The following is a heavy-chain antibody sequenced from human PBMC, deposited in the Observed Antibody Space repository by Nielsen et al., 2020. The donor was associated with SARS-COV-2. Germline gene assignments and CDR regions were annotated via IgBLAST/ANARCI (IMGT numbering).Heavy chain of an antibody. CDR3: ARCKERRPITSFGVVPNWFDP. D-gene: IGHD3-3*01. V-gene: IGHV3-48*01. CDR2: ISSSSSTI. Sequence: VRQAPGKGLEWVSYISSSSSTIYYADSVKGRFTISRDNAKNSLYLQMNSLRAEDTAVYYCARCKERRPITSFGVVPNWFDPWGQGTLVTVSS. J-gene: IGHJ5*02.